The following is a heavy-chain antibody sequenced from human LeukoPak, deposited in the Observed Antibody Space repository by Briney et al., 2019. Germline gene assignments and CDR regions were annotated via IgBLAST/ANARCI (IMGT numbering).Heavy chain of an antibody. CDR2: IYHSGST. CDR3: ARETSLAGFASGLGFNY. D-gene: IGHD6-19*01. CDR1: GGSIGSGGYY. J-gene: IGHJ4*02. Sequence: PSQTLSLTCTVSGGSIGSGGYYWSWIRQPPGKGLEWIGYIYHSGSTYYNPSLKSRVTISVDRSKNQFSLKLTSVTAADTATYYCARETSLAGFASGLGFNYWGQGILVTVSS. V-gene: IGHV4-30-2*01.